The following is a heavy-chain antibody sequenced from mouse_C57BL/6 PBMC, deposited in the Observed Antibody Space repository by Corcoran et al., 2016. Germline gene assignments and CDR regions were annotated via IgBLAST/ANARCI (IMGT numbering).Heavy chain of an antibody. CDR3: ARGRLGDY. V-gene: IGHV3-6*01. CDR1: GYSITSGYY. J-gene: IGHJ2*01. CDR2: ISYDGSN. Sequence: DVQLQESGPGLVKPSQSLSLTCSVTGYSITSGYYWNWIRQFPGNKLEWMGYISYDGSNNYNPSLKNRISITRDTSKNQFFLKLNSVTTEDTATYYCARGRLGDYWGQGTTLTVSS. D-gene: IGHD3-2*02.